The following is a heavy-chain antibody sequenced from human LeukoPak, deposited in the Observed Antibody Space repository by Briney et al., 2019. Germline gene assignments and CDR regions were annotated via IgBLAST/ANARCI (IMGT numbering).Heavy chain of an antibody. D-gene: IGHD2/OR15-2a*01. CDR3: ARDAKRFYAANWFDP. CDR2: IYYSGST. Sequence: PSETLSLTCTVSGGSISSYYWSWIRQPPGKGLEWIGYIYYSGSTNYNPSLKSRVTISVDTSKNQFSLNLTSVTAADTAVYYCARDAKRFYAANWFDPWGQGTPVTVSS. J-gene: IGHJ5*02. V-gene: IGHV4-59*12. CDR1: GGSISSYY.